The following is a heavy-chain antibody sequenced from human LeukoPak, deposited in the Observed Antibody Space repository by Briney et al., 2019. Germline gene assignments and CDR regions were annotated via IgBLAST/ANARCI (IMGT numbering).Heavy chain of an antibody. J-gene: IGHJ4*02. Sequence: PGGSLRLSCAASGFTFSSYSMNWVRQAPGKGLEWVSYISSSSSTIYYADSVKGRFTISRDNSKNTLYLQMNSLRAEDTAVYYCAKGYGSGSYYHLFDYWGQGTLVTVSS. CDR3: AKGYGSGSYYHLFDY. CDR1: GFTFSSYS. V-gene: IGHV3-48*01. CDR2: ISSSSSTI. D-gene: IGHD3-10*01.